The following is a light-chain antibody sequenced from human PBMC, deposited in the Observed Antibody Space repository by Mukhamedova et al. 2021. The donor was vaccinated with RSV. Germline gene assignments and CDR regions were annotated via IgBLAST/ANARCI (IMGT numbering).Light chain of an antibody. CDR2: KAS. V-gene: IGKV1-5*03. CDR1: STW. CDR3: QQYNSYWT. Sequence: STWVAWYQQKPGKAPKLLIYKASSLESGVPSRFSGSGSGTEFTLTISSLQPDDFATYYCQQYNSYWTFGQGTKVEIK. J-gene: IGKJ1*01.